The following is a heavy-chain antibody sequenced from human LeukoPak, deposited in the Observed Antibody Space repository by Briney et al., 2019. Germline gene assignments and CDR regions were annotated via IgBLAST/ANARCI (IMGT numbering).Heavy chain of an antibody. D-gene: IGHD1-26*01. Sequence: PGRSLRLSCAASGFTFSSYGMHWVRQAPGKGLEWVAVISYDGSNKYYADSVKGRFTISRDNSKNTLNVQMNGLRAEDTAVYYCATLPGGGSPHSADYWGQGTLVTVSS. J-gene: IGHJ4*02. V-gene: IGHV3-30*03. CDR1: GFTFSSYG. CDR2: ISYDGSNK. CDR3: ATLPGGGSPHSADY.